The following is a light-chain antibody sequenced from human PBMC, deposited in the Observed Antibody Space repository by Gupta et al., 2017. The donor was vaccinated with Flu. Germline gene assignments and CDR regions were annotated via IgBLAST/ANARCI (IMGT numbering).Light chain of an antibody. CDR2: EVS. J-gene: IGLJ3*02. CDR3: SSYAGSNFWV. V-gene: IGLV2-8*01. CDR1: SSDVGGYNY. Sequence: QSALTQPPSASASPVQSVTIACTGTSSDVGGYNYVSWYQQHPGKAPKVMIYEVSKRPSGVPDRFSGSKSGNTASLTVSGLQAEDEADYYCSSYAGSNFWVFGGGTKLTVL.